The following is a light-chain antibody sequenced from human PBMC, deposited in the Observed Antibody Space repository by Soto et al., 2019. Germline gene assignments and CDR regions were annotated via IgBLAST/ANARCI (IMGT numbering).Light chain of an antibody. V-gene: IGLV2-14*01. J-gene: IGLJ1*01. Sequence: QSVLTQPASVSGSPGQSITISCTGTSSDVGGYNYVSWYQQHPGKAPKLMIYEVSNRPSGVSNRFSGSKSGNTASLTISGLQAEDEADYYCSSYTSSSTLDNYVFGTGTKVT. CDR1: SSDVGGYNY. CDR3: SSYTSSSTLDNYV. CDR2: EVS.